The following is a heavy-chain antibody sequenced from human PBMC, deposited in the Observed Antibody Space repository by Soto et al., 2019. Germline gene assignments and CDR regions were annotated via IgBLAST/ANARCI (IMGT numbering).Heavy chain of an antibody. CDR2: IYPGGSI. J-gene: IGHJ4*02. Sequence: QVQLQESGPGLVKPSGTLSLTCAVSDGSISSSNWWNWVRQPPGKGLEWIGEIYPGGSINYNPSLQSRLTISVDKSKNQISLNLTSVTAADTAVYYCASADFDYWGQGPLVTVSS. CDR3: ASADFDY. CDR1: DGSISSSNW. V-gene: IGHV4-4*02.